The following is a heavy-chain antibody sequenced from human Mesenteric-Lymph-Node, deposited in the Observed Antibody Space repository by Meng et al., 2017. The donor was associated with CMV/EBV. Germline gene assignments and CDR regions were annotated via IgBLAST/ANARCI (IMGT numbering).Heavy chain of an antibody. CDR3: ASHRASNSGSYYRDAFDI. V-gene: IGHV4-39*01. D-gene: IGHD3-10*01. CDR2: IYYSGSA. CDR1: GGSIDSSSYY. J-gene: IGHJ3*02. Sequence: SETLSLTCSVSGGSIDSSSYYWGWIRQPPGKGLEWVGSIYYSGSAYYHPSLESRVTISVDTSSNQFSLNLTSVTAADTAVYYCASHRASNSGSYYRDAFDIWGQGTVVTVSS.